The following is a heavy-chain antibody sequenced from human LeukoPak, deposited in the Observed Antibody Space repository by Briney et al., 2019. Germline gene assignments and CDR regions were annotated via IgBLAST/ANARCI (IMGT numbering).Heavy chain of an antibody. CDR2: ISGSSSTI. D-gene: IGHD1-1*01. CDR1: GCTFSSYI. Sequence: GGSLRLSCAASGCTFSSYIMNLGRQAPGKVLGWVSYISGSSSTIYYADSVKGRFTISRDNAKNSLYLQMNSLRAEDTAVYYCARGNWNDADLYDYWGQGTLVTVSS. CDR3: ARGNWNDADLYDY. J-gene: IGHJ4*02. V-gene: IGHV3-48*04.